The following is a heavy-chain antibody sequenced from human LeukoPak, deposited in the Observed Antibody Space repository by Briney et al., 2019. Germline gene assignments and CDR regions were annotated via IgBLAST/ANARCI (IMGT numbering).Heavy chain of an antibody. CDR3: ARRSGIAVAGRPRFDP. CDR1: GYTFTSYD. CDR2: MNPNSGNT. V-gene: IGHV1-8*03. Sequence: ASVKVSCKASGYTFTSYDINWVRQATGQGLEWMGWMNPNSGNTGYAQKFQGRVTITRNTSISTAYMELSSLRSEDTAVYYCARRSGIAVAGRPRFDPWGQGTLVTVSS. J-gene: IGHJ5*02. D-gene: IGHD6-19*01.